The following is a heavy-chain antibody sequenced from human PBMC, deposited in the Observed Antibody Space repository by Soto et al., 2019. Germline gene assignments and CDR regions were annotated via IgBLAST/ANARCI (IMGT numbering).Heavy chain of an antibody. D-gene: IGHD1-26*01. J-gene: IGHJ3*02. CDR2: IYYSGST. CDR1: GGSISSGGYY. V-gene: IGHV4-31*03. CDR3: ASGLSGGYWPDAFDI. Sequence: KPSETLSLTCTVSGGSISSGGYYWSWIRQHPGKGLEWIGYIYYSGSTYYNPSLKSRVTISVDTSKNQFSLKLSSVTAADTAVYYCASGLSGGYWPDAFDIWGQGTMVTV.